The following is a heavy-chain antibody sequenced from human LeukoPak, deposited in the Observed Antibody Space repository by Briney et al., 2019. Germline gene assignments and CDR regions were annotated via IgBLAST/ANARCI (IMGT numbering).Heavy chain of an antibody. D-gene: IGHD2-2*01. CDR1: GDSVSTNSAA. CDR3: ARAPAGTNWFDP. V-gene: IGHV6-1*01. J-gene: IGHJ5*02. CDR2: TYYRSKWYN. Sequence: SQTLSLTCAISGDSVSTNSAAWNWIRQSPSRGLEWLGRTYYRSKWYNDYAVSVKSRITINPDTSKHQFSLHLNSVTPEDTAVYYCARAPAGTNWFDPWGQGTLVTVSS.